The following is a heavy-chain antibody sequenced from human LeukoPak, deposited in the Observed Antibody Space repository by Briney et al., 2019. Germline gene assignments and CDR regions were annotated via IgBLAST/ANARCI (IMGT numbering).Heavy chain of an antibody. D-gene: IGHD4-17*01. CDR1: GITFSTYA. Sequence: GGSLRLSCAAAGITFSTYAMTWVRQAPGKGLEWVSSIRGSGGGTDYADSVKGRFTISRDNSRDTLFLQMNSLRAEDTALYYCTRDPNGDYVGAFDMWGPGTMVTVSS. J-gene: IGHJ3*02. CDR2: IRGSGGGT. CDR3: TRDPNGDYVGAFDM. V-gene: IGHV3-23*01.